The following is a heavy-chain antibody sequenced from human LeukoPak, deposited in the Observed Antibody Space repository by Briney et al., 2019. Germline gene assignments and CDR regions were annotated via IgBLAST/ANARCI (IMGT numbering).Heavy chain of an antibody. V-gene: IGHV3-7*01. CDR2: IRKDGGAR. J-gene: IGHJ4*02. CDR3: ASSHDSSGND. D-gene: IGHD3-22*01. Sequence: GGSLRLSCAASGFPLSTYWMAWVRQAPGKGRAWVANIRKDGGARFYAASVKGRFIISRDNAKNSLYLQMNNLRDEDTAVYYCASSHDSSGNDWGQGTLVTV. CDR1: GFPLSTYW.